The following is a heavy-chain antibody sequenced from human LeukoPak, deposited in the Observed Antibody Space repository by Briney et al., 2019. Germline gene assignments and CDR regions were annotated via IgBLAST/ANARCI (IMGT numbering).Heavy chain of an antibody. CDR3: ARDIQQLVRSGFDI. CDR1: GDSISTGDYY. Sequence: PSETLSLTCSVSGDSISTGDYYWSWIRQPPGKGLEWIGYIYYSGSTYYNPSLESRVTISIDTSKNQFSLNLSSVTAADTAVYYCARDIQQLVRSGFDIWGQGTMVTVSS. V-gene: IGHV4-30-4*08. D-gene: IGHD6-6*01. CDR2: IYYSGST. J-gene: IGHJ3*02.